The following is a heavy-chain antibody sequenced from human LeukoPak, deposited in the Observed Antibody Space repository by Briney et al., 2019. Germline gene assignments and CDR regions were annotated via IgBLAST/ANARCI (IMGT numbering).Heavy chain of an antibody. CDR1: GFTFSDYY. Sequence: GGSLRLSCAASGFTFSDYYMSWIRQAPGKGLEWVSYISSSSSYTNYADSVKGRFTISRDNAKNSLYLQMNSLRAEDTAVYYCARDRLRDIVVVPAAIWQRKNYYGMDVWGQGTTVTVSS. D-gene: IGHD2-2*01. CDR2: ISSSSSYT. CDR3: ARDRLRDIVVVPAAIWQRKNYYGMDV. J-gene: IGHJ6*02. V-gene: IGHV3-11*06.